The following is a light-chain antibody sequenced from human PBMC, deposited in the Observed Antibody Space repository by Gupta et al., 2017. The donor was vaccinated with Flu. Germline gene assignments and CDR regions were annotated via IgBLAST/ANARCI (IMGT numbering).Light chain of an antibody. V-gene: IGLV3-1*01. Sequence: SYELTQPPSVSVSQGQPATITCSGDKLGDKFASWYQQKPGQSPVLVIFQDKKRPTGIPERFSGSNSGNTATLTISGTQAMDEAEYFCQAWDSSTPYVFGTGTKVTVL. J-gene: IGLJ1*01. CDR2: QDK. CDR1: KLGDKF. CDR3: QAWDSSTPYV.